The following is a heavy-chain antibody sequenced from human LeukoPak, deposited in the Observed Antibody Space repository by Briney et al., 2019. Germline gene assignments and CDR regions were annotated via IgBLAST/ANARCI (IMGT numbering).Heavy chain of an antibody. Sequence: SETLSLTCTVSGDSITSYYWSWIRQPPGKGLEWMGSMSFSGSTNYTPSLKSRVTMSADTTKNQFSLRLNSVTAADTAVYYCARRRAEGGSNGHYNWFDPWGQGTLVTVSP. J-gene: IGHJ5*02. V-gene: IGHV4-59*08. D-gene: IGHD6-13*01. CDR1: GDSITSYY. CDR3: ARRRAEGGSNGHYNWFDP. CDR2: MSFSGST.